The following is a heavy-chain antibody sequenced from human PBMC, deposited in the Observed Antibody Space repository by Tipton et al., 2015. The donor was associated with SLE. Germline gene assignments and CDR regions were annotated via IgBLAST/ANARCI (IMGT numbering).Heavy chain of an antibody. Sequence: SLRLSCAASGFAFSRYAMSWVRQAPGKGLEWIAEIHHSGRTNYNPSLKSRVAILVDKSKNQFSLNLNSVTAADTALYSCVENGWYCLEVWGQGIMVTVSS. J-gene: IGHJ3*01. CDR2: IHHSGRT. CDR3: VENGWYCLEV. D-gene: IGHD6-19*01. V-gene: IGHV4-4*01. CDR1: GFAFSRYAM.